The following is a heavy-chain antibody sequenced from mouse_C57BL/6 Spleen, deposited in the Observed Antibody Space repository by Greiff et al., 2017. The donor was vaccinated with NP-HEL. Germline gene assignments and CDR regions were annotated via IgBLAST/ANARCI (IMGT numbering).Heavy chain of an antibody. CDR3: ASNKATGAWFAY. Sequence: VQLQQSGAELVKPGASVKLSCTASGFNIKDYYMHWVKQRTEQGLEWIGRIDPEDGVTKYAPKFQGKATIPADTSSNTAYLQLSSLTSEDTAVYYCASNKATGAWFAYWGQGTLVTVSA. V-gene: IGHV14-2*01. J-gene: IGHJ3*01. D-gene: IGHD3-2*02. CDR1: GFNIKDYY. CDR2: IDPEDGVT.